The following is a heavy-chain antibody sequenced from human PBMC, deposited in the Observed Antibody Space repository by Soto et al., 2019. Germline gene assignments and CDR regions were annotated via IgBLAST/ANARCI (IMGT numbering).Heavy chain of an antibody. J-gene: IGHJ4*02. CDR2: IYYSGST. CDR3: ARHFSVDYFDY. V-gene: IGHV4-59*08. Sequence: SETLSLTFTLSGLSILIYYWSWIRQPPGKGLEWIGDIYYSGSTNYNPSLKSRVTISVDTSKNQFSLKLSSVTAADTAVYYCARHFSVDYFDYWGQGALVTVS. CDR1: GLSILIYY.